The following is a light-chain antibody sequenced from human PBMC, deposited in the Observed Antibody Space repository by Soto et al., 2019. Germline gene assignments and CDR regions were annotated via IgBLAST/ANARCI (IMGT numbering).Light chain of an antibody. CDR1: QTISSSY. V-gene: IGKV3-20*01. CDR2: AAS. Sequence: EIVLTQSPGTLSLSPGERATLSCRASQTISSSYLAWYQQKPGQAPRLLIYAASTRATGIPDRLSGSGSGTAFPLPINRLEPEDFAVYFCQQFGGSPLFTFRPGTKVDIK. CDR3: QQFGGSPLFT. J-gene: IGKJ3*01.